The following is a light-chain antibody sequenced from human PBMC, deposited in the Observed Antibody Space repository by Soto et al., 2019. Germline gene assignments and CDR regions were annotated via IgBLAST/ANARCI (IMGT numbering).Light chain of an antibody. Sequence: EIVLRQSPGTLSLSPGERATVSCRASQSVPSSSLAWYQQKPGQGPRLLIYGTSRRATGIPDRFSDSGSGTDFTLTISRLEPEDSAVYFCQQYGNSPTFGQGTKLQIK. V-gene: IGKV3-20*01. CDR3: QQYGNSPT. CDR2: GTS. CDR1: QSVPSSS. J-gene: IGKJ2*01.